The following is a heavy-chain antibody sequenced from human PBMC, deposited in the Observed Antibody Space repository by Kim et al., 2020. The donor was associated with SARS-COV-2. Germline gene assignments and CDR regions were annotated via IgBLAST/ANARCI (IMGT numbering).Heavy chain of an antibody. CDR3: ARAIRFLDFDY. CDR2: ISSSGSTI. V-gene: IGHV3-48*03. CDR1: GFTFSSYE. Sequence: GGSLRLSCAASGFTFSSYEMNWVRQAPGKGLEWVSYISSSGSTIYYADSVKGRFTISRDNAKNSLYLQMNSLRAEDTAVYYCARAIRFLDFDYWGQGTLVTVSS. J-gene: IGHJ4*02. D-gene: IGHD3-3*01.